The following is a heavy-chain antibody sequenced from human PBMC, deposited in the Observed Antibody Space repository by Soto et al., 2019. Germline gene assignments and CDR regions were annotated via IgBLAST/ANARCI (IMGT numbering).Heavy chain of an antibody. D-gene: IGHD2-21*02. J-gene: IGHJ4*02. Sequence: PGGSLRLSCAASGFTFSSYGMHWVRQAPGKGLEWVAVISYDGSNKYYADSVKGRFTISRDNSKNTLYLQMNSLRAEDTAVYYCAKDLVVTAILPLDYWGQGTLVTVSS. V-gene: IGHV3-30*18. CDR1: GFTFSSYG. CDR3: AKDLVVTAILPLDY. CDR2: ISYDGSNK.